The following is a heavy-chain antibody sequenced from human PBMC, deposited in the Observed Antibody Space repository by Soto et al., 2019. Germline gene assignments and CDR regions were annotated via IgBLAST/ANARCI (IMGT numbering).Heavy chain of an antibody. D-gene: IGHD2-2*01. CDR3: AVRPGYCSSTSCYGGYYMDV. CDR2: MNPNSGNT. V-gene: IGHV1-8*01. J-gene: IGHJ6*03. Sequence: ASVKVSCKASGYTFTSYDINWVRQATRQGLEWMGWMNPNSGNTGYAQKFQGRVTMTRNTSISTAYMELSSLRSEDTAVYYCAVRPGYCSSTSCYGGYYMDVWGKGTTVTVSS. CDR1: GYTFTSYD.